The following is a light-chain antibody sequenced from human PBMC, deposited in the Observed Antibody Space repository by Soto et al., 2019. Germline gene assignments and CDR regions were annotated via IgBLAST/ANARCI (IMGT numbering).Light chain of an antibody. CDR3: GSWDSSLSAYV. CDR1: RSNIGGNS. J-gene: IGLJ1*01. Sequence: QSRLTHPPSVSSAPGQKVAMSCSGSRSNIGGNSVSWYQQLPGTAPKLLIYDDNKRPSGIPDRFSGSKSGTSVTLGITGVQTGDEADYYCGSWDSSLSAYVFGTGTKVTVL. V-gene: IGLV1-51*01. CDR2: DDN.